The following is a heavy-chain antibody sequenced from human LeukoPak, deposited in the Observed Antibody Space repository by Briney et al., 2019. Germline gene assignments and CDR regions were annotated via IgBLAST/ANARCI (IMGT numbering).Heavy chain of an antibody. CDR2: VYYDGTS. V-gene: IGHV4-39*01. CDR1: GGSINSHSYY. J-gene: IGHJ4*02. Sequence: KSSETLSLTCTVSGGSINSHSYYWGWIRQPPGKGLEWTGSVYYDGTSYSNPSLKTRVGVFVDTSRDQFSLDLDFVTAADTALYYCVRHISTNTGYFDSCGQGTLVSVSS. D-gene: IGHD5-24*01. CDR3: VRHISTNTGYFDS.